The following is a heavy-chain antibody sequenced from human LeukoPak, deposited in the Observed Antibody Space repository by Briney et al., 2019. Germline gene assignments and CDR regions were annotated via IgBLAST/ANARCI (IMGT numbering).Heavy chain of an antibody. CDR1: GFTFSSFA. D-gene: IGHD6-13*01. CDR2: MSGDATST. J-gene: IGHJ4*02. Sequence: PGGSLRLSCAASGFTFSSFAMNWVRQAPGKGLEWVSTMSGDATSTYYADSVKGRFTISRDNSKNTVLLQMNSLRVEDTAVYYCAKAGYSSSWPFDYWGQGTQVTVSS. CDR3: AKAGYSSSWPFDY. V-gene: IGHV3-23*01.